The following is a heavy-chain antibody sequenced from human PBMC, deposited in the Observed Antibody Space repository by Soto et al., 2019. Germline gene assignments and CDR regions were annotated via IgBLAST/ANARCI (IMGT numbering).Heavy chain of an antibody. D-gene: IGHD3-3*01. CDR1: GGTFSSYA. CDR2: IIPIFGTA. V-gene: IGHV1-69*13. J-gene: IGHJ5*02. Sequence: SVKVSCKASGGTFSSYAISWVRQAPGQGLEWMGGIIPIFGTANYAQKFQGRVTITADESTSTAYMELSSLRSEDTAVYYCARGGDFWSGPNWFDPWGQGTLVTVSS. CDR3: ARGGDFWSGPNWFDP.